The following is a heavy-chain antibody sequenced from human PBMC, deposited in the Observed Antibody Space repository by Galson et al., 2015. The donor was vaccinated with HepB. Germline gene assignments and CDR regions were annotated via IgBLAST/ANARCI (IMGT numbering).Heavy chain of an antibody. V-gene: IGHV3-23*01. CDR1: GITFSTYV. Sequence: SLRLSCAAPGITFSTYVMSWVRQAPGKGLEWVSSIVGNGESTFYADTVKGRFTISRDNSRNTLYLQMNSLRVDDTAIYYCAKTSYCDGGPCFSGYFDSWGQGTLVAVSS. J-gene: IGHJ4*02. CDR3: AKTSYCDGGPCFSGYFDS. D-gene: IGHD2-21*01. CDR2: IVGNGEST.